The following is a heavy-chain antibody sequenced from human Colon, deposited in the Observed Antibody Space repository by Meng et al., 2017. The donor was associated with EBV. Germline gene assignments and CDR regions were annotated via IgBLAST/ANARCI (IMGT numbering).Heavy chain of an antibody. D-gene: IGHD6-19*01. J-gene: IGHJ4*02. CDR3: ARVSSGWDYFDY. CDR1: GGSVSSGGYY. V-gene: IGHV4-31*03. Sequence: QVQLQESGPGLVKPSQTLSLPCTVSGGSVSSGGYYWTWIRQHPGKGLEWFGHIYYSGSTFYNPSLKRRVIISIDTSKNQFSLNLRSVTAADTAVYYRARVSSGWDYFDYWGQGTLVTVSS. CDR2: IYYSGST.